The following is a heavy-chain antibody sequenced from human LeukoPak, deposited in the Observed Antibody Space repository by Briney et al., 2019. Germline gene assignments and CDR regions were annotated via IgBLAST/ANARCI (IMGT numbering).Heavy chain of an antibody. CDR3: ATGVDTAMESLFDY. CDR1: GYTLTELS. D-gene: IGHD5-18*01. J-gene: IGHJ4*02. V-gene: IGHV1-24*01. CDR2: FDPEDGET. Sequence: GASAKVSCKVSGYTLTELSMHWVRQAPGKGLEWMGGFDPEDGETIYAKKFQGRVTMTEDTSTDTAYMELSSLRSEDTAVYYCATGVDTAMESLFDYWGQGTLVTVSS.